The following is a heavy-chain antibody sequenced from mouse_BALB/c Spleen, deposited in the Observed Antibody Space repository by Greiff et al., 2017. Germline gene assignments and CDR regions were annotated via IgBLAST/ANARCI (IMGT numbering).Heavy chain of an antibody. CDR3: ARSYGYYYFDY. V-gene: IGHV3-2*02. CDR1: GYSITSDYA. J-gene: IGHJ2*01. D-gene: IGHD1-2*01. Sequence: EVKLQESGPGLVKPSQSLSLTCTVTGYSITSDYAWNWIRQFPGNKLEWMGYISYSGSTSYNPSLKSRISITRDTSKNQFFLQLNSVTTEDTATYYCARSYGYYYFDYWGQGTTLTVSS. CDR2: ISYSGST.